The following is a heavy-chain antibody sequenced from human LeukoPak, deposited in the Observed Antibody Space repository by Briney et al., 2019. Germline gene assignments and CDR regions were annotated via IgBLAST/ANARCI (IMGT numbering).Heavy chain of an antibody. D-gene: IGHD3-10*01. CDR1: GYPFVSYV. CDR3: AKDRGGTGDFDY. CDR2: INPDNGNA. V-gene: IGHV1-3*01. J-gene: IGHJ4*02. Sequence: ASVKVSCKASGYPFVSYVIHWVRQAPGQRLGWMGWINPDNGNAEYSQKFQGRVTITRDPSVTTAYMELSSLRSEDMAVYYCAKDRGGTGDFDYWGQGTLVTVSS.